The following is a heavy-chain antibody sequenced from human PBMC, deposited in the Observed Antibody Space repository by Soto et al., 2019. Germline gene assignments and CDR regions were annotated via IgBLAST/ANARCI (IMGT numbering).Heavy chain of an antibody. Sequence: ASVKASCKASGDTFTSYDINWVRQATGQGLEWMGWMNPNSGNTGYAQKFQGRVTMTRNTSISTAYMELSSLRSEDTAVYYCARAVVVVAATGYYYMDVWGKGTTVTVSS. CDR2: MNPNSGNT. V-gene: IGHV1-8*01. J-gene: IGHJ6*03. CDR3: ARAVVVVAATGYYYMDV. D-gene: IGHD2-15*01. CDR1: GDTFTSYD.